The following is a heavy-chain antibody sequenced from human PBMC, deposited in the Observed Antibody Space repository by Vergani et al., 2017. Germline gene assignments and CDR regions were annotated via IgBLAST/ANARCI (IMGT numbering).Heavy chain of an antibody. J-gene: IGHJ4*02. CDR2: IYSGGST. CDR3: AKEGHPLSPWFALYFDY. V-gene: IGHV3-66*01. CDR1: GFTVSSNY. Sequence: EVQLVESGGGLVQPGGSLRLSCAASGFTVSSNYMSWVRQAPGKGLEWVSVIYSGGSTYYADSVKGRFTISRDNSKNTLYLQMNSLRAEDTAVYYCAKEGHPLSPWFALYFDYWGQGTLVTVSS. D-gene: IGHD3-9*01.